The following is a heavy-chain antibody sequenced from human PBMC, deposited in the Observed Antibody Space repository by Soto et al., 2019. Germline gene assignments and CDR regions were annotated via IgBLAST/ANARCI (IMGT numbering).Heavy chain of an antibody. CDR3: AKDRLGGNFDY. J-gene: IGHJ4*02. CDR2: ISGTGGST. CDR1: GFTFNNYA. V-gene: IGHV3-23*01. Sequence: EVQVLDSGGGLVQPGGSLRLSCAASGFTFNNYAMNWVRQAPGKGLEWFATISGTGGSTYYADSVKGRFTISRDNSKNTLYLQMNSLRVEDTAVYYCAKDRLGGNFDYWGQGTQVTVSS.